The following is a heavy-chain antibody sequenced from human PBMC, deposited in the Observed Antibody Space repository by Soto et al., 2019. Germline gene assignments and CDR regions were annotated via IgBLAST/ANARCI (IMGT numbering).Heavy chain of an antibody. J-gene: IGHJ4*02. CDR3: ARRGLGNFFDY. CDR1: GGSINSNTYS. V-gene: IGHV4-39*01. Sequence: SETLSLTCAVSGGSINSNTYSWAWIRQPPEKGLEWIGTIYYSGSTYYNPSLKSRVTISVDTSKNEFSLKLSSVTAADTAVFYCARRGLGNFFDYWGQGALVTVSS. CDR2: IYYSGST. D-gene: IGHD6-19*01.